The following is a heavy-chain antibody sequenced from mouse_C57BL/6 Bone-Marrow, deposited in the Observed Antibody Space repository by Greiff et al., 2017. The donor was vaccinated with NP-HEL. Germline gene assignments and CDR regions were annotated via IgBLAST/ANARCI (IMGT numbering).Heavy chain of an antibody. CDR2: IYPGSGST. J-gene: IGHJ1*03. V-gene: IGHV1-55*01. CDR3: EGQYYYGSSYWYFDV. CDR1: GYTFTSYW. Sequence: QVQLQQPGAELVKPGASVKMSCKASGYTFTSYWITWVKQRPGQGLEWIGDIYPGSGSTNYNEKFKSKATLTVDTSSSTAYMQRSSLTSEDSAVYYCEGQYYYGSSYWYFDVWGTGTTVTVSS. D-gene: IGHD1-1*01.